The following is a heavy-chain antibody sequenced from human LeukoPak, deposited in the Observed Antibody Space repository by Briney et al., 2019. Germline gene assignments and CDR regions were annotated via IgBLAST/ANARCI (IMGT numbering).Heavy chain of an antibody. D-gene: IGHD6-13*01. CDR3: AKDSRHLSSTRGGLKESRGGFSDY. Sequence: GGSLRLFCAASGFTFSSYVMHWVRQAPGKGLEWVAFIRYDGSNKYYADSVKGRFTISRDNSKNTLYLQMNNLRAEDTAVYYCAKDSRHLSSTRGGLKESRGGFSDYWGQGTLVTVSS. CDR2: IRYDGSNK. J-gene: IGHJ4*02. CDR1: GFTFSSYV. V-gene: IGHV3-30*02.